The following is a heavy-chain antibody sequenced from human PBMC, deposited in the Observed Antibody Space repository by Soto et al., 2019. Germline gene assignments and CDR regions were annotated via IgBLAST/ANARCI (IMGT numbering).Heavy chain of an antibody. CDR3: AGVIQPRVPVDAFDI. V-gene: IGHV1-69*12. D-gene: IGHD2-2*01. CDR2: IIPIFGTA. CDR1: GGTFSSYA. Sequence: QVQLVQSGAEVKKPGSSVKVSCKASGGTFSSYAISWVRQAPGQGLEWMGGIIPIFGTANYAQKFQGRVTITADEATSTAYKELSSLRSEGTAVYYCAGVIQPRVPVDAFDIWGQGTMVTVSS. J-gene: IGHJ3*02.